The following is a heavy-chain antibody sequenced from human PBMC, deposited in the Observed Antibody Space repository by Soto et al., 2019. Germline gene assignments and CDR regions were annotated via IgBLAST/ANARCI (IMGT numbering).Heavy chain of an antibody. V-gene: IGHV4-59*01. CDR1: GGSFSGYY. Sequence: SETLSLTCAVYGGSFSGYYWSWIRQPPGKGLEWIGYIYYSGSTNYNPSPKSRVTISVDTSQNQFSLKLSSVTAADTAVYYCARATGQGDADYWGQGTLVTVSS. CDR3: ARATGQGDADY. D-gene: IGHD1-26*01. CDR2: IYYSGST. J-gene: IGHJ4*02.